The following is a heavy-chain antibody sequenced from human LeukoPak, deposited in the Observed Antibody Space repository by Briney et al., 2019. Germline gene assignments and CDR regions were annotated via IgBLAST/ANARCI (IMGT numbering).Heavy chain of an antibody. D-gene: IGHD3-9*01. CDR1: GFTFSDYG. Sequence: GGSLRLSCAAPGFTFSDYGMHWVRQAPGKGLEWVSFITSSGDTIYYADSVKGRFTISRDNAKNSLYLQMNSLRAEDTAVYYCARFSEYYDILTGRLALDYYYYYMDVWGKGTTVTISS. V-gene: IGHV3-11*01. J-gene: IGHJ6*03. CDR3: ARFSEYYDILTGRLALDYYYYYMDV. CDR2: ITSSGDTI.